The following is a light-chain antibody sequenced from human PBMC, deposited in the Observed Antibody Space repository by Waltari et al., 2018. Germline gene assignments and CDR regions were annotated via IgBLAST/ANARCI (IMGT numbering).Light chain of an antibody. J-gene: IGLJ2*01. V-gene: IGLV3-21*04. CDR3: QVWDSRSDRA. CDR1: NIGRKS. CDR2: FDN. Sequence: SYVLTQPPSVSVAPGKTATITCGGGNIGRKSVHWYQQKAGQAPGLVLYFDNDRPSGIPGRFSGSNSGDTATLTISRVEAGDEADYYCQVWDSRSDRAFGGGTKLTVL.